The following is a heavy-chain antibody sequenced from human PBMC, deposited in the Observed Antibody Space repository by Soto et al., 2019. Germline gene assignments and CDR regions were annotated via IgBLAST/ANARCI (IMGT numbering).Heavy chain of an antibody. Sequence: GASVKVSCKASGYTFTSYYMHWVRQAPGQGLEWVGWISAKNGNTNSGQKFQGRVTMTTDTSTSTAYMELRSLRSDDTAVYYCARDVDVGTHPTGDWFDSWGQGTLVTVSS. V-gene: IGHV1-18*04. CDR2: ISAKNGNT. D-gene: IGHD1-7*01. CDR1: GYTFTSYY. CDR3: ARDVDVGTHPTGDWFDS. J-gene: IGHJ5*01.